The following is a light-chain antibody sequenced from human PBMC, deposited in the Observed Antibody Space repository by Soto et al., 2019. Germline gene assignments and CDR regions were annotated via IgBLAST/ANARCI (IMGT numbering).Light chain of an antibody. CDR3: ATWDDSLNGVV. V-gene: IGLV1-44*01. Sequence: QSVLTQPPSASATPGQRVTISCSGGSSNIGSNTVNWYQQLPGTAPKLLIHSNNQRASGVPDRFSGSESGTSASLAISGLQSEDEADYYCATWDDSLNGVVFGGGTQLTVL. CDR1: SSNIGSNT. CDR2: SNN. J-gene: IGLJ2*01.